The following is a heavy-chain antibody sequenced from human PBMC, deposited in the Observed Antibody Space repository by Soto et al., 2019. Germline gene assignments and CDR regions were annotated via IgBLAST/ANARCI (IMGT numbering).Heavy chain of an antibody. CDR1: GYPISSGNY. J-gene: IGHJ6*02. CDR2: LYHIGST. V-gene: IGHV4-38-2*01. D-gene: IGHD2-2*01. CDR3: RSSTSCYDESCVDV. Sequence: SETLSLTCAVSGYPISSGNYWAWIRQPPGRGLEWIGSLYHIGSTHYNTSLKSRVTISVDTSKNHFSLELSSVTAADTAIYYCRSSTSCYDESCVDVWGQGTMVTVSS.